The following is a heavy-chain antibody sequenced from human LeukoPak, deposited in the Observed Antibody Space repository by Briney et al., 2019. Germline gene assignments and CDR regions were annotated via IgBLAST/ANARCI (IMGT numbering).Heavy chain of an antibody. CDR3: AREGPLGKYYDY. J-gene: IGHJ4*02. CDR1: GGSIRSYH. Sequence: SETLSLTCTVSGGSIRSYHWSWIRQPAGKGLEWIGRIYTSGSTNYNPSLTSRVTISVDKSKNQFSLKLTSVTAADTALYYCAREGPLGKYYDYWGQGTLVTVSS. V-gene: IGHV4-4*07. CDR2: IYTSGST. D-gene: IGHD3-16*01.